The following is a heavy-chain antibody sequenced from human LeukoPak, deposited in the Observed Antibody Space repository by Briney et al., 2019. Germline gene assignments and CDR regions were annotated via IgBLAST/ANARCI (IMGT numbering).Heavy chain of an antibody. V-gene: IGHV3-21*01. CDR3: ARGDSYFDY. CDR2: ISSSSSYI. Sequence: PGGSLRLSCAASGFIFNTYWMTWVRQAPGKGLEWVSSISSSSSYIYYADSVKDRFTISRDNAKNSLYLQMNSLRAEDTAVYYCARGDSYFDYWGQGTLVTVSS. CDR1: GFIFNTYW. J-gene: IGHJ4*02.